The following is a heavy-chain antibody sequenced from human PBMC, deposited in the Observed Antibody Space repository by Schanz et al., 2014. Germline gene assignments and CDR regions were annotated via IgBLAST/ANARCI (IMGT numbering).Heavy chain of an antibody. V-gene: IGHV3-74*01. Sequence: EVQLVESGGGVVHPGGSLRLSCAASGFTFSSYWMHWVRQAPGKGLVWVSRIQSDGSITTYADSVKGRFAISRDNAKNTLYLQMNSLRVEDTAVYYCAKDDTQVNGMDVWGQGTTVTVSS. J-gene: IGHJ6*02. CDR2: IQSDGSIT. CDR3: AKDDTQVNGMDV. CDR1: GFTFSSYW.